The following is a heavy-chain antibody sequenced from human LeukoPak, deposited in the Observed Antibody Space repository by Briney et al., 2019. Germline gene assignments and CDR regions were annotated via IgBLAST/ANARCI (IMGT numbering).Heavy chain of an antibody. J-gene: IGHJ6*03. Sequence: GGSLRLSCAASGFTFSSYEMNWVRQAPGKGLEWVSFISSRGSTIYYADSVSGRFNISRDNAKNSLYLQMNSLRAEDPAVYFCARFSPNYYYMDVWGKGTTVTVSS. V-gene: IGHV3-48*03. CDR2: ISSRGSTI. CDR3: ARFSPNYYYMDV. CDR1: GFTFSSYE.